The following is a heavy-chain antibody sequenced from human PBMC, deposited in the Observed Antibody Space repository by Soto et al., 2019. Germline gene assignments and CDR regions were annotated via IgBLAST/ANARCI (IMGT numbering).Heavy chain of an antibody. V-gene: IGHV5-51*01. CDR3: ARSSGDDFFYYGMDV. Sequence: GESLKISCKGSGYSFTGYWIGWVRQMPGKGLEWMGIIYPGDSDTRYSPSFQGQVTISADKSISTAYLQWSSLKASDTAMYYCARSSGDDFFYYGMDVWGHGTTVTVSS. J-gene: IGHJ6*02. CDR1: GYSFTGYW. CDR2: IYPGDSDT. D-gene: IGHD4-17*01.